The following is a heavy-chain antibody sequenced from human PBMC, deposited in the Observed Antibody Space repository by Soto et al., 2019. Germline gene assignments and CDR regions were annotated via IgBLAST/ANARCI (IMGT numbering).Heavy chain of an antibody. J-gene: IGHJ3*02. D-gene: IGHD3-22*01. CDR2: IYYSGST. V-gene: IGHV4-31*03. Sequence: QVQLQESGPGLVKPSQTLSLTCTVSGGSISSGGYYWSWIRQHPGKGLEWIGYIYYSGSTYYNPSLKSRVTISVDTSKNQFSLKLSSVTAADTAVYYCARDPARTYYYDSSGYSGAFDIWGQGTMVTVSS. CDR1: GGSISSGGYY. CDR3: ARDPARTYYYDSSGYSGAFDI.